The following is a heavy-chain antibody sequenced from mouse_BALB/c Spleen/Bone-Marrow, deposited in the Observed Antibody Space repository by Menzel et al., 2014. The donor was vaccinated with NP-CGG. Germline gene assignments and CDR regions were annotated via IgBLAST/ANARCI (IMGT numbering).Heavy chain of an antibody. CDR1: GFNIKDTY. CDR2: IDPANGNT. J-gene: IGHJ4*01. D-gene: IGHD2-4*01. V-gene: IGHV14-3*02. CDR3: AKYGGLRYAMDY. Sequence: EVKLMESGAGLVKPGASVKLSCTASGFNIKDTYMHWVKQRPEQGLEWIGRIDPANGNTKYDPKFQGKATITADTSSNTAYLQLSSLTSEDTAVYYCAKYGGLRYAMDYWGQGTSVTVSS.